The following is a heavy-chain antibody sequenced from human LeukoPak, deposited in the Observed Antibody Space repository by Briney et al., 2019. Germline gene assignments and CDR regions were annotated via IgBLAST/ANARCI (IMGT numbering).Heavy chain of an antibody. D-gene: IGHD5-12*01. CDR1: GGSISSYY. V-gene: IGHV4-59*08. CDR2: IYYSGST. J-gene: IGHJ5*02. CDR3: ARLGYSGYDSLDWFDP. Sequence: SETLSLTCTVSGGSISSYYWSWIRQPPGKGLEWIGYIYYSGSTNYNPSLKSRVTISVDTSKNQFSLKLSSVTAADTAVYYCARLGYSGYDSLDWFDPWGQGTLVTVSS.